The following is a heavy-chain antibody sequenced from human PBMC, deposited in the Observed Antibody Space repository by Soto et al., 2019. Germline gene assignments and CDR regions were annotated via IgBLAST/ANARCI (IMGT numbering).Heavy chain of an antibody. J-gene: IGHJ4*02. Sequence: SETLSLTCAVSGGSISSGGYSWSWIRQPPGKGLEWIGYIYHSGSTYYNPSLKSRVTILVDRSKNQFSLKLSSVTAADTAVYYCARGGRYSYLIDYWGQGTLVTVSS. CDR2: IYHSGST. D-gene: IGHD5-18*01. CDR3: ARGGRYSYLIDY. CDR1: GGSISSGGYS. V-gene: IGHV4-30-2*01.